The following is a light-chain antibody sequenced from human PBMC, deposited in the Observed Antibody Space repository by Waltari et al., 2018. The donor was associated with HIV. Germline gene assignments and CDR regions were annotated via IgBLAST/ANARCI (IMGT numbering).Light chain of an antibody. Sequence: QSALTQPRSVSGSPGQSVTISCTGTSSDVGGYNYVSWYQQHPGKAPKLMIYDVGKRPSGVPDCFSGSKSGNTASLTISGLQAEDEADYYCCSYAGSYVFGTGTKVTVL. CDR1: SSDVGGYNY. V-gene: IGLV2-11*01. CDR2: DVG. J-gene: IGLJ1*01. CDR3: CSYAGSYV.